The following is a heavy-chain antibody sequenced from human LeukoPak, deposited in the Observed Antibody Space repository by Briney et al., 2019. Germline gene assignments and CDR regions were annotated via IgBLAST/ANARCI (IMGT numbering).Heavy chain of an antibody. Sequence: GGSLRPSCAASGFTFSTDAMSWVRQAPGKGLEWVSSISSSSSYIYYADSVKGRFTISRDNAKNSLYLQMNSLRAEDTAVYYCARDSITIFGVVIIPIGAFDIWGQGTMVTVSS. CDR1: GFTFSTDA. D-gene: IGHD3-3*01. CDR3: ARDSITIFGVVIIPIGAFDI. J-gene: IGHJ3*02. V-gene: IGHV3-21*01. CDR2: ISSSSSYI.